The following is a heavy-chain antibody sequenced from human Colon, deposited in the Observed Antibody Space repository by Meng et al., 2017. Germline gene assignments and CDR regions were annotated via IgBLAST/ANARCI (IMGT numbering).Heavy chain of an antibody. CDR1: GGSIKSGCYH. CDR3: ARDTLYGTDY. Sequence: QVHLHESGPGLVRPPDDLSLVCTVSGGSIKSGCYHWSWVRQHPGKGPEYIGFMSDSGTTDYNPSLRSRVSISEIGSSKNQFSLTLRSVTAADTATYFCARDTLYGTDYWGQGVLVTVSS. J-gene: IGHJ4*02. V-gene: IGHV4-31*03. CDR2: MSDSGTT. D-gene: IGHD4-17*01.